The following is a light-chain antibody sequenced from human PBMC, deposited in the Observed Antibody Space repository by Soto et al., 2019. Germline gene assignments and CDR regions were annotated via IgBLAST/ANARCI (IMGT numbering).Light chain of an antibody. V-gene: IGKV3-20*01. CDR2: GAS. J-gene: IGKJ1*01. Sequence: EIVLTQSPGTLSLSPGERATLSCRASQSVSSSYLAWYQQKPGQAPRLLMYGASSSATGIPDRFSGSGSGTDFTLTISRLEPEDVAVYYCQQYGSSRWTFGQGTKVVIK. CDR1: QSVSSSY. CDR3: QQYGSSRWT.